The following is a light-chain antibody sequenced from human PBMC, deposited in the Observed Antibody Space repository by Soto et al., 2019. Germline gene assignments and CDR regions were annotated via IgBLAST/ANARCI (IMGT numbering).Light chain of an antibody. J-gene: IGKJ1*01. CDR3: QQYNSYWT. V-gene: IGKV1-5*01. Sequence: DIQMTQSPSTLSASVGDRVTITCRASQSISSWLAWYQQKPGKAPKLLIYDASSLESGVPSRFSGSGSGTEFTLTISSLQPADFATYFCQQYNSYWTFGQGTTVEIK. CDR1: QSISSW. CDR2: DAS.